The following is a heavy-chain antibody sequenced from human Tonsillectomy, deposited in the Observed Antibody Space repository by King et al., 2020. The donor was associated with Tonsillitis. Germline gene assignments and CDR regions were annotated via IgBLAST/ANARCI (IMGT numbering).Heavy chain of an antibody. J-gene: IGHJ3*02. CDR3: ARYGQLRGAFDI. Sequence: QLQESGPGLVKPSETLSLTCTVSGGSISSYYWSWIRQPPGKGLEWIGYIYYSGSTNYNPSLKSRVTISVDTSKNQFSLKLSSVTAADTAVYYCARYGQLRGAFDIWGQGTMVTVSS. CDR1: GGSISSYY. V-gene: IGHV4-59*08. D-gene: IGHD5-24*01. CDR2: IYYSGST.